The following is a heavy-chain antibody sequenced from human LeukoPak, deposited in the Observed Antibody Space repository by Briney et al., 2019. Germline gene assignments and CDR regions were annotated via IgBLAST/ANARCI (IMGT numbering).Heavy chain of an antibody. D-gene: IGHD1-14*01. J-gene: IGHJ3*02. CDR1: GYSISSGYY. V-gene: IGHV4-38-2*02. Sequence: SETLSLTCTVSGYSISSGYYWGWIRQPPGKGLEWIGSIYHSGSTYYNPSLKSRVTISVDTSKNQFSLKLSSVTAADTAVYYCARHKEITSTAFDIWGQGTMVTVSS. CDR3: ARHKEITSTAFDI. CDR2: IYHSGST.